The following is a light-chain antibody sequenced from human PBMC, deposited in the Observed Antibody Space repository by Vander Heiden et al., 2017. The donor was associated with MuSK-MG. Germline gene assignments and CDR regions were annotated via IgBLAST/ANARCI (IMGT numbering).Light chain of an antibody. Sequence: QSVLTQPPSVSGAPGQRVTIPCTGSSSNIGAGYDVHWYQQLPGTAPKLLIYGNSNRPSGVPDRFSGSKSGTSASLAITGLQAEDEADYYCKSYDSSLSGPVFGGGTKLTVL. CDR1: SSNIGAGYD. CDR2: GNS. CDR3: KSYDSSLSGPV. J-gene: IGLJ3*02. V-gene: IGLV1-40*01.